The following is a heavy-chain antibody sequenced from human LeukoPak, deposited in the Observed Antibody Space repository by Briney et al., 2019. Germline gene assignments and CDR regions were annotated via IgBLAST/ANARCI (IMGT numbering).Heavy chain of an antibody. CDR3: ASSPAYSSSWYAIDN. Sequence: GGSLRLSCAASGFTFSNYDMHWVRQAAGKGLEGVSDIGTAGDTYYPASVKGRFTISRESAKSSLYLTINSLSAGDTAVYYCASSPAYSSSWYAIDNWGQGTLVTVSS. CDR2: IGTAGDT. CDR1: GFTFSNYD. J-gene: IGHJ4*02. V-gene: IGHV3-13*01. D-gene: IGHD6-13*01.